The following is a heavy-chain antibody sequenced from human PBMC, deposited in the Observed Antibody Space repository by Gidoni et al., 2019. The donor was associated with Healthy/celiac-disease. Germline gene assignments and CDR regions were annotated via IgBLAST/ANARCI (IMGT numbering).Heavy chain of an antibody. D-gene: IGHD3-3*01. CDR3: ARAPIFGVVIAPRRKGWFDP. Sequence: QVQLQQWGAGLLKPSETLSLTCAVYGGSFRGSYWSWIRQPPGKGLEWIGEINHSGSTNYNPSLKSRVTISVDTAKNQFSLKLSSVTAADTAVYYCARAPIFGVVIAPRRKGWFDPWGQGTLVTVSS. CDR2: INHSGST. J-gene: IGHJ5*02. CDR1: GGSFRGSY. V-gene: IGHV4-34*01.